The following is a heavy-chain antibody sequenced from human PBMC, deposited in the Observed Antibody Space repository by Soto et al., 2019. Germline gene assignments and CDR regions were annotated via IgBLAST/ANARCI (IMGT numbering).Heavy chain of an antibody. J-gene: IGHJ4*02. V-gene: IGHV4-34*01. CDR1: GGSLSGYY. D-gene: IGHD3-10*02. CDR3: ARSSVRGWSY. CDR2: ITHSGST. Sequence: KSSETLSLTCAVYGGSLSGYYWTWLRQPPGKGLEWIGEITHSGSTNYNPSLKSRVTISVDTSKNQFSLNLNSVTAADTAVYYCARSSVRGWSYWGQGTLVTAPQ.